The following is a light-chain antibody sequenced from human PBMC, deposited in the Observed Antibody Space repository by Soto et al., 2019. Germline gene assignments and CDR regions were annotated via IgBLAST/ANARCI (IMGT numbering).Light chain of an antibody. Sequence: AIQLTQSPSSLSASVGDRVTITCRASQGISGALAWYQQKPGRAPTLLIYDAPSLESGVPSRFSGSESGTDFTLTISSLQAEDFATYYCQQFHTYPVTFGQGTRLEIK. CDR2: DAP. V-gene: IGKV1-13*02. CDR3: QQFHTYPVT. J-gene: IGKJ5*01. CDR1: QGISGA.